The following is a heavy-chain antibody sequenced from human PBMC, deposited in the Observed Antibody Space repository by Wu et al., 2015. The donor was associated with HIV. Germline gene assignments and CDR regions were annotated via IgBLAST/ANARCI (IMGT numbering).Heavy chain of an antibody. CDR1: GDGFTSYA. CDR3: ARNTASVATSLCSLGV. J-gene: IGHJ6*02. V-gene: IGHV1-69*05. CDR2: INPLFGTT. D-gene: IGHD3-16*01. Sequence: QAQLVQFGSEVKKPGSSVKVTCKASGDGFTSYAVSWVRQAPGQGLEWMGGINPLFGTTKYAQKFQGRVTLTTDEAKTIVYMELSSLRPEDTAVYYCARNTASVATSLCSLGVWGQGTVVTVSS.